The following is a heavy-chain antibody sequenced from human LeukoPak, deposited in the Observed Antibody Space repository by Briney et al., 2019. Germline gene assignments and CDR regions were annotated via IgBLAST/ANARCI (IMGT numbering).Heavy chain of an antibody. D-gene: IGHD3-10*01. CDR3: AKDHYGSGSYRPLNWFDP. V-gene: IGHV3-23*01. CDR2: ISGSGGST. Sequence: GGSLRLSCAASGFSFSSYAMSWVRQAPGKGLEWVSAISGSGGSTYYADSVKGRFTISRDNSKSTLYLQMNSLRAEDTAVYYCAKDHYGSGSYRPLNWFDPWGQGTLVTVSS. CDR1: GFSFSSYA. J-gene: IGHJ5*02.